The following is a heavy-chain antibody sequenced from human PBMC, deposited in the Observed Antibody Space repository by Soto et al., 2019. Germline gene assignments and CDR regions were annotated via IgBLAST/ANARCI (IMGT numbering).Heavy chain of an antibody. Sequence: CVASGFTFSDFAMTWVLQAPGKGLEWVSSIGGGGADTYYSDSVKGRFTISRDNSKDTLYLQMNSLRAEDTAVYYCAKDAVPYSGQWDWFDPGGQGTRVTVSS. D-gene: IGHD6-19*01. CDR1: GFTFSDFA. J-gene: IGHJ5*02. CDR2: IGGGGADT. CDR3: AKDAVPYSGQWDWFDP. V-gene: IGHV3-23*01.